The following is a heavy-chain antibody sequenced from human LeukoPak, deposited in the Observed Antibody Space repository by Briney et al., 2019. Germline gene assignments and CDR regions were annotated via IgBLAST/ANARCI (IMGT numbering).Heavy chain of an antibody. CDR3: AGDEDNGSYYSSSWFDP. V-gene: IGHV4-4*08. CDR2: IYTSGST. CDR1: GGSISSYY. J-gene: IGHJ5*02. Sequence: SETLSLTCTVSGGSISSYYWSWIRQPPGKGLEWIGRIYTSGSTNYNPSLKSRVTISVDTSKNQFSLKLSSVTAADTAVYYCAGDEDNGSYYSSSWFDPWGQGTLVTVSS. D-gene: IGHD1-26*01.